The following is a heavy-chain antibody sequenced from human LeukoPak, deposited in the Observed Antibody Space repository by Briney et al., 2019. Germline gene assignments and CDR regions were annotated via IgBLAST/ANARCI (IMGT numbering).Heavy chain of an antibody. CDR1: GGTFSSYA. V-gene: IGHV3-30*04. CDR3: ARGWGYSYGYLKPPDY. CDR2: ISYDGSNK. J-gene: IGHJ4*02. Sequence: SCKASGGTFSSYAMHWVRQAPGKGLEWVAVISYDGSNKYYADSVKGRFTISRDNSKNTLYLQMNSLRAEDTAVYYCARGWGYSYGYLKPPDYWGQGTLVTVSS. D-gene: IGHD5-18*01.